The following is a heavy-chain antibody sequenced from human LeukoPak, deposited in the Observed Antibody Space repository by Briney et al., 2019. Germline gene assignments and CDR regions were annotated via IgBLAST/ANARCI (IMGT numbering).Heavy chain of an antibody. V-gene: IGHV4-59*08. J-gene: IGHJ4*02. D-gene: IGHD1-26*01. Sequence: SETLSLTCTVSGGSIRSNYWSWIRQPPGKGLEWIGDIYYSGSTNYNPSLKSRVTISVDTSKNQFSLKLSSVTAADTAVYYCARRRSYSGPDYWGQGTLVTVSS. CDR1: GGSIRSNY. CDR2: IYYSGST. CDR3: ARRRSYSGPDY.